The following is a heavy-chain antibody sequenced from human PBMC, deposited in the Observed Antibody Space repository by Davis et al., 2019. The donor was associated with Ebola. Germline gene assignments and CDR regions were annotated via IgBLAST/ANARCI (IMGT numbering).Heavy chain of an antibody. J-gene: IGHJ4*02. CDR2: ISSSSSYI. CDR1: GFTFSDYY. D-gene: IGHD3-10*01. CDR3: TRGGSGSDY. V-gene: IGHV3-11*05. Sequence: GGSLRLSCAASGFTFSDYYMSWIRQAPGKGLEWVSSISSSSSYIYYADSVKGRFTISRDNSKNTLYLQMNSLKTEDTAVYYCTRGGSGSDYWGQGTLVTVSS.